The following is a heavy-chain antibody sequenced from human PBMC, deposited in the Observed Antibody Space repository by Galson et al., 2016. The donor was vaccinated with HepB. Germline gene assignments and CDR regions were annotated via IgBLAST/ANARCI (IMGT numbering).Heavy chain of an antibody. V-gene: IGHV3-33*01. Sequence: SLRLSCAASGFTFSNYGMHWVRQAPGKGLEWVAIIWYDGSNKYYADSVKGRFTISGDNSKNTVYLQMNSLRAEDTAVYYCAREDRNSVGWYVRYFDYWGQGALVTVSS. CDR2: IWYDGSNK. CDR3: AREDRNSVGWYVRYFDY. D-gene: IGHD6-19*01. CDR1: GFTFSNYG. J-gene: IGHJ4*02.